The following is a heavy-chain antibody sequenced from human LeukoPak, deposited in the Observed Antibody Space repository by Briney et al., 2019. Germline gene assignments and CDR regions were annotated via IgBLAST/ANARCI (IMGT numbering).Heavy chain of an antibody. CDR2: IYGNGNT. J-gene: IGHJ4*02. CDR1: GGSMTNYY. D-gene: IGHD2-21*01. CDR3: ARGGGSDWYPLMK. V-gene: IGHV4-4*07. Sequence: SETLSLTCTVSGGSMTNYYWHWIRQPAGKGLEWIGHIYGNGNTDFNPSLNSRVTKSLDKSQNQFSLQLKSVTAADTAVYYCARGGGSDWYPLMKWGQGMLVTVSS.